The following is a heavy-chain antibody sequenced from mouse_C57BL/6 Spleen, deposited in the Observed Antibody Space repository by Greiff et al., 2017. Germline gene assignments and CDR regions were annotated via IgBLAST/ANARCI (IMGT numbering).Heavy chain of an antibody. CDR2: IYPGDGDT. D-gene: IGHD2-4*01. J-gene: IGHJ1*03. CDR1: GYAFSSYW. V-gene: IGHV1-80*01. CDR3: AREGGLRRDFDV. Sequence: VKLVESGAELVKPGASVKISCKASGYAFSSYWMNWLKQRPGKGLEWIGQIYPGDGDTNYNGKFKGKATLTADKSSSTAYMQLSSLTSEDSAVYFCAREGGLRRDFDVWGTGTTGTVSS.